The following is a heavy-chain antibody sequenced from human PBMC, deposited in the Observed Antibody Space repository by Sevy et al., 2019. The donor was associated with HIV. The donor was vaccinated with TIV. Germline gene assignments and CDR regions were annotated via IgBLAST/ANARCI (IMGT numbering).Heavy chain of an antibody. CDR1: GYTLTKLS. CDR3: ATTKDYYESSGDPFDY. CDR2: FDPEDGKR. Sequence: ASVKVSCKVSGYTLTKLSMHWVRQVRGKGLEWMGSFDPEDGKRIYAQKFQGRFTMTEDTSTDTGYLDLNSLRSEDSGVYFCATTKDYYESSGDPFDYWGQGTLVTFSS. J-gene: IGHJ4*02. V-gene: IGHV1-24*01. D-gene: IGHD3-22*01.